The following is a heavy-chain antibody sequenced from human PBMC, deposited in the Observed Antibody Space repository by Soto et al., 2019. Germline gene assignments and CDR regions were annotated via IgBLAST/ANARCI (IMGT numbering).Heavy chain of an antibody. Sequence: SETLSLTCIVSGESISSSSYYWGWIRQPPGKGLEWIGSIYYSGRTYYNPSLKSRVGLSVDTSKNEFSLKLNSVTAADTAVYYCARLHSSGWYEVDHWGQGILVTVSS. V-gene: IGHV4-39*01. CDR2: IYYSGRT. CDR3: ARLHSSGWYEVDH. D-gene: IGHD6-19*01. J-gene: IGHJ5*02. CDR1: GESISSSSYY.